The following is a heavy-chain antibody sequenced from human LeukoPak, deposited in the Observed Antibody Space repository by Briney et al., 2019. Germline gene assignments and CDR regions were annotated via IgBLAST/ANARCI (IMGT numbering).Heavy chain of an antibody. V-gene: IGHV3-23*01. CDR2: IGGNVGST. CDR3: AKDIYGDYGGFDY. D-gene: IGHD4-17*01. CDR1: GFTFGTYA. Sequence: GGSLRLSCAASGFTFGTYAMSWVRQAPGKGLEWVSGIGGNVGSTYYADSVKGRFTVSRDNSKNTLYLQMNSLRAEDTAVYYCAKDIYGDYGGFDYRGQGTLVTVSS. J-gene: IGHJ4*02.